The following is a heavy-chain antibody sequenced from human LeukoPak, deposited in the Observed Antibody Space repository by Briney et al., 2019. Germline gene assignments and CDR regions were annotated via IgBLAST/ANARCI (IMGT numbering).Heavy chain of an antibody. V-gene: IGHV4-59*01. CDR2: IYYSGST. J-gene: IGHJ4*02. CDR1: GGSISSYY. D-gene: IGHD3-16*01. CDR3: ARDLGVSFDY. Sequence: SETLSLTCTVSGGSISSYYWSWIRQPPGKGLEWIGYIYYSGSTNYNPSLKSRVTISVDTSKNQFSLKLSSVTAADTAVYYCARDLGVSFDYWGQGTLVTVSS.